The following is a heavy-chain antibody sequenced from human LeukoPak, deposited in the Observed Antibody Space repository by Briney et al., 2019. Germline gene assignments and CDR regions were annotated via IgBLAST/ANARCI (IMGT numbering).Heavy chain of an antibody. V-gene: IGHV4-31*03. CDR2: IYYSGST. CDR3: ARGANIVVVPAATGMNV. Sequence: SETLSLTCTVSGGSISSGGYYWSWIRQHPGKGLEWIGYIYYSGSTYYNPSLKSRVTISVDTSKNQFSLKLSSVTAADTAVYYCARGANIVVVPAATGMNVWGQGTTVTVSS. CDR1: GGSISSGGYY. D-gene: IGHD2-2*01. J-gene: IGHJ6*02.